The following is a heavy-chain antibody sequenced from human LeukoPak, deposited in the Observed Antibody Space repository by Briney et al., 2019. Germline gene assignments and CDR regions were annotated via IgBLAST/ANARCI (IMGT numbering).Heavy chain of an antibody. CDR2: ITPIIDSA. J-gene: IGHJ5*02. Sequence: GASVKVSCKASGGTLNSHTFSWVRQAPGQGLEWMGRITPIIDSAKYAQNFQDGVSITADKSTSTVYMELSSLRSEDTAVYFCARVNLRGSQYNWFDPWGQGTLVTVSS. V-gene: IGHV1-69*08. CDR3: ARVNLRGSQYNWFDP. D-gene: IGHD1-26*01. CDR1: GGTLNSHT.